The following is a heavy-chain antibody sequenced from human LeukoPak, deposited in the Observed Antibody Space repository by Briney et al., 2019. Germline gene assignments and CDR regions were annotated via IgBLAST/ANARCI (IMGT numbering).Heavy chain of an antibody. CDR1: GFTVSNNH. CDR2: TYSGGTT. CDR3: ARDRVEVTTSMLGGVKRTVTDYYGMDV. V-gene: IGHV3-53*01. J-gene: IGHJ6*02. D-gene: IGHD3-16*01. Sequence: PGGSLRLSCGASGFTVSNNHMSWVRQAPGKGLEWVSITYSGGTTYYADSVKGRFTISRDNSRNTLYVQMNSLRAEDTAVYFCARDRVEVTTSMLGGVKRTVTDYYGMDVWGQGTTVTVSS.